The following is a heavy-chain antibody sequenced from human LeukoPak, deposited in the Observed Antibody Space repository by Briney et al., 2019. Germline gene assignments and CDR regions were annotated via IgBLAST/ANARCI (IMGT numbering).Heavy chain of an antibody. J-gene: IGHJ3*02. CDR1: GFTFSSYS. Sequence: PGGSLRLSCAASGFTFSSYSMNWVRQAPGKGLEWVSSISSSSSYIYYADSVKGRFTISRDNAKNSLYLQMNSLRAEDTAVYYCARCAAAGRHDAFDIWGQGTIVTVSS. CDR2: ISSSSSYI. V-gene: IGHV3-21*04. D-gene: IGHD6-13*01. CDR3: ARCAAAGRHDAFDI.